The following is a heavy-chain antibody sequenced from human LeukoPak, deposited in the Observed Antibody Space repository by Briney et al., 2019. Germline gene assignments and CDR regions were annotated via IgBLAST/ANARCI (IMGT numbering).Heavy chain of an antibody. CDR2: ISGSGTSA. D-gene: IGHD6-19*01. Sequence: GGSLRLSCAAPGFTFSSYAMSWVRQAPGKGLEWVSGISGSGTSAYYADSVKGRFTISGDNSKNTLYLQMNSLRAEDTALYYCARELRIAVAGTKDYWGQGTLVTVSS. V-gene: IGHV3-23*01. CDR3: ARELRIAVAGTKDY. CDR1: GFTFSSYA. J-gene: IGHJ4*02.